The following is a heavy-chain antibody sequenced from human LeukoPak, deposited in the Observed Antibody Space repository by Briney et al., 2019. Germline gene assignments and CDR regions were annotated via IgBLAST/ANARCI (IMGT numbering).Heavy chain of an antibody. CDR1: GGSISSSSYY. CDR2: IYYSGST. V-gene: IGHV4-39*01. Sequence: SETLSLTCTVSGGSISSSSYYWGWIRQPPGKGLEWIGSIYYSGSTYYNPSLKSRVTISVDTSKNQFSLKLSSVTAADTAVYYCARYYYDSSGYYGGDASDIWGQGTMVTVSS. CDR3: ARYYYDSSGYYGGDASDI. D-gene: IGHD3-22*01. J-gene: IGHJ3*02.